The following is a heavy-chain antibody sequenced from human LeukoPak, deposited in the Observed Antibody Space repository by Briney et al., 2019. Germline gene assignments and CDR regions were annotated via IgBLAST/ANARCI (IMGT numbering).Heavy chain of an antibody. V-gene: IGHV3-48*01. CDR2: ISSSSSTI. J-gene: IGHJ4*02. CDR1: GFTFSSYS. D-gene: IGHD3-22*01. Sequence: GGSLRLSCAASGFTFSSYSMNWVRQAPGKGLEWVSYISSSSSTIYYADSVKGRFTISRDNSKNTLYLQMNSLRAEDTAVYYCARVGPRYDSSGYYYYFDYWGQGTLVTVSS. CDR3: ARVGPRYDSSGYYYYFDY.